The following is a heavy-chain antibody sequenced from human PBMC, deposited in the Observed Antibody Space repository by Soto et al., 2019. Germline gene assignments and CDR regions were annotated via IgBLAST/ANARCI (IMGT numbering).Heavy chain of an antibody. CDR1: GGTFSSYA. CDR3: ARDPRAVGATADWFDP. CDR2: IIPIFGTA. V-gene: IGHV1-69*01. J-gene: IGHJ5*02. D-gene: IGHD1-26*01. Sequence: QVQLVQSGAEVKKPGSSVKVSCKASGGTFSSYAISWVRQAPGQGLEWMGGIIPIFGTANYAQKFQGRVTITADESTSTAYMALSSLRSEDTAVYYCARDPRAVGATADWFDPWGQGTLVTVSS.